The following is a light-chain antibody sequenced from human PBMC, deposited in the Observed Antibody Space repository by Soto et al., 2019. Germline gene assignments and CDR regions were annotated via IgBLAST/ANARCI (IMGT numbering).Light chain of an antibody. Sequence: DIQLTQSPSSVSASVGDSVTLTCRASQAISTWSAWYQQRPGKAPQLLIFGASSLQSGVPSRFSGRGSGTDFTLTISSLQPEDFATYYCQQTNSFPYTFGQGAKLDIK. CDR3: QQTNSFPYT. V-gene: IGKV1-12*01. CDR2: GAS. J-gene: IGKJ2*01. CDR1: QAISTW.